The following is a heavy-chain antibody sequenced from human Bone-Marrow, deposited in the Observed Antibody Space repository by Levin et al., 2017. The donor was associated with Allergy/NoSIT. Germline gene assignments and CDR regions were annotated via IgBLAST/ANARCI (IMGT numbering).Heavy chain of an antibody. J-gene: IGHJ4*02. V-gene: IGHV1-2*02. Sequence: GGSLRLSCKASGYTFTGYYMHWVRQAPGQGLEWMGWINPNSGGTNYAQKFQGRVTMTRDTSISTAYMELSRLRSDDTAVYYCARGPSGGRYQNDYWGQGTLVTVSS. CDR3: ARGPSGGRYQNDY. CDR1: GYTFTGYY. CDR2: INPNSGGT. D-gene: IGHD2-15*01.